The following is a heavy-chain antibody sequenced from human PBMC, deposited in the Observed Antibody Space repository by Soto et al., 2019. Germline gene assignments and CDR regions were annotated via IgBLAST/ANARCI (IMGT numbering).Heavy chain of an antibody. CDR2: ISHDGSVT. V-gene: IGHV3-30*18. Sequence: QVQMVESGGGVVQPGTSLRLSCATSGFTFSTSGMHWVRQAPGKGLEWVAMISHDGSVTYYTDSVQGRFTISRDTPKNTLYPQMNSLRDEDTAIYYCAKDWGSSGWYNWFDPGGQGTRVTVS. CDR3: AKDWGSSGWYNWFDP. D-gene: IGHD6-13*01. CDR1: GFTFSTSG. J-gene: IGHJ5*02.